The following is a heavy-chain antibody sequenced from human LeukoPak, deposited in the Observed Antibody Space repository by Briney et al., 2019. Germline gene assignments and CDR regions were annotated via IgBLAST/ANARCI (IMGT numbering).Heavy chain of an antibody. CDR2: IWYDGSNK. D-gene: IGHD6-13*01. V-gene: IGHV3-33*01. CDR3: ARDPGGSSAWWFDP. CDR1: GFTFSSYG. Sequence: PGASLRLSCAASGFTFSSYGMHWVRQAPGKGLEWVAVIWYDGSNKYYADSVNGRFTISRDNSKHTLYLQMNSLRAEDTAVYYCARDPGGSSAWWFDPWGQGTLVTVSS. J-gene: IGHJ5*02.